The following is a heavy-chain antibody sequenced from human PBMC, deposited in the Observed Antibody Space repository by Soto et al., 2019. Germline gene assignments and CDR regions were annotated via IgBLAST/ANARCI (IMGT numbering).Heavy chain of an antibody. CDR1: GFTFSSYS. D-gene: IGHD3-3*01. Sequence: EVQLVESGGGLVKPGGSLRLSCAASGFTFSSYSMNWVRQAPGKGLEWVSTITGGNTYYAASVRGRFTISRDNYKNTLYLQMSSLRAEDTALYYCAKDKERGGYDSDFDSWGQGTLVTVSS. J-gene: IGHJ4*02. CDR3: AKDKERGGYDSDFDS. CDR2: ITGGNT. V-gene: IGHV3-21*04.